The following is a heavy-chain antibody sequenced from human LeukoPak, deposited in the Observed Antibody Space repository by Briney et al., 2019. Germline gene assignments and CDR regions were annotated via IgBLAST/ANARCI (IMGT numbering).Heavy chain of an antibody. CDR2: INHSGST. Sequence: SETLSLTCAVYGGSFSGYYWSWIRQPPGKGLEWIGEINHSGSTNYNPSLKSRVTISVDTSKNQFSLKLSFVTAADTAVYYCARGLSAIVYWGQGTLVTVSS. D-gene: IGHD2-15*01. J-gene: IGHJ4*02. V-gene: IGHV4-34*01. CDR1: GGSFSGYY. CDR3: ARGLSAIVY.